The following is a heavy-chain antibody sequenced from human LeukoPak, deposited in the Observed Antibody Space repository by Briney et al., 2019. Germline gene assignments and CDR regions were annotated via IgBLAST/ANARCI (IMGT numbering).Heavy chain of an antibody. V-gene: IGHV1-2*02. CDR2: INPNSGGT. J-gene: IGHJ4*02. D-gene: IGHD1-26*01. Sequence: ASVKVSCKASGYSFTGYYMHWVRQAPGQGLEWMGWINPNSGGTNYAQKFQGRVTMTTDTSISTAYMELNKLTYSETAVYYCARAHSWDQYYFDYWGQGTLVTVSS. CDR1: GYSFTGYY. CDR3: ARAHSWDQYYFDY.